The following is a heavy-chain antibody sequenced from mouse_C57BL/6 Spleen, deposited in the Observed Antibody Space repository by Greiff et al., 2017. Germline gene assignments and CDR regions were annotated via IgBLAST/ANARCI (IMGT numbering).Heavy chain of an antibody. V-gene: IGHV1-64*01. J-gene: IGHJ2*01. CDR2: IHPNSGGT. CDR1: GYTFTSYW. CDR3: AREGTGRYLDY. D-gene: IGHD3-3*01. Sequence: QVQLQQPGAELVKPGASVKLSCKASGYTFTSYWMHWVKQRPGQGLEWIGRIHPNSGGTNYNAKFKSKATLTVDKSSSTAYMQLSSLTSEDSAVYYCAREGTGRYLDYWGQGTTLTVSS.